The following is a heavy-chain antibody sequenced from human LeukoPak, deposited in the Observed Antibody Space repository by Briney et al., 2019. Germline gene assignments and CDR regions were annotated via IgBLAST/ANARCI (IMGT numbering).Heavy chain of an antibody. CDR1: GFTVITND. CDR3: SRGVEPLAANTLAY. V-gene: IGHV3-53*01. J-gene: IGHJ4*02. D-gene: IGHD1-14*01. Sequence: PGGTLRLSCAASGFTVITNDMTSVRQAPGKGLEWASVLYNDCNTKYADSVERRFTISRDNSKNTLYLEMNSLSPDDTAVDYCSRGVEPLAANTLAYWGQGTLVTVSS. CDR2: LYNDCNT.